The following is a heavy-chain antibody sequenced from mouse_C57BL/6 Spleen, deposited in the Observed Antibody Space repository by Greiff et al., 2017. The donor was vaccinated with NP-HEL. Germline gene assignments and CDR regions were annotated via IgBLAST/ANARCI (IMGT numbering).Heavy chain of an antibody. Sequence: DVMLVESGGGLVKPGGSLKLSCAASGFTFSSYAMSWVRQTPEKRLEWVATISDGGSYTYYPDNVKGRFTISRDNAKNNLYLQMSHLKSEDTAMYYCARDQRVTGAMDYWGQGTSVTVSS. J-gene: IGHJ4*01. D-gene: IGHD2-2*01. CDR2: ISDGGSYT. CDR1: GFTFSSYA. CDR3: ARDQRVTGAMDY. V-gene: IGHV5-4*01.